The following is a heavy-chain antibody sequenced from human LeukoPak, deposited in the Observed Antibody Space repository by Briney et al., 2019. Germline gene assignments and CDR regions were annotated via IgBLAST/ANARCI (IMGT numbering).Heavy chain of an antibody. CDR3: ARYRGGSYCDY. CDR1: GYSLSSGYY. D-gene: IGHD1-26*01. V-gene: IGHV4-38-2*02. CDR2: IYHSGST. Sequence: SETLSLTCTVSGYSLSSGYYWGWIGQPPGKGLEWIGSIYHSGSTYYNPSLKSRVTISVDTSKNQFSLKLSSVTAADTAVYYCARYRGGSYCDYWGQGTLVTVSS. J-gene: IGHJ4*02.